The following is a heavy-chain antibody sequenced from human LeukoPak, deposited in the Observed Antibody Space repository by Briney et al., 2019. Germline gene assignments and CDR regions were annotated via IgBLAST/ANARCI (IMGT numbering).Heavy chain of an antibody. CDR2: IYTSGST. V-gene: IGHV4-61*02. J-gene: IGHJ4*02. D-gene: IGHD6-19*01. CDR3: AILAVAGLPFDY. Sequence: PSQTLSLTCTVSGGSISSGSYYWSWIRQPAGKGLEWIGRIYTSGSTNYNPSLKSRVTISVDTSKNQFSLKLSSVTAADTAVYYCAILAVAGLPFDYWGQGTLVTVSS. CDR1: GGSISSGSYY.